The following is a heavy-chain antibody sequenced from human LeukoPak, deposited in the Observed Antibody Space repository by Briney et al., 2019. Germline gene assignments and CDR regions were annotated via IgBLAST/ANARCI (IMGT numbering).Heavy chain of an antibody. Sequence: SETLSLTCAVSGYSISSGYYWGWIRQPPGKGLEWIGSIYHSGSTYYNPSLKSRVTISVDTSKNQFSLKLSSVTAADTAVYYCARRLVGDNVFDYWGQGTLVTVSS. D-gene: IGHD1-26*01. J-gene: IGHJ4*02. CDR3: ARRLVGDNVFDY. CDR1: GYSISSGYY. CDR2: IYHSGST. V-gene: IGHV4-38-2*01.